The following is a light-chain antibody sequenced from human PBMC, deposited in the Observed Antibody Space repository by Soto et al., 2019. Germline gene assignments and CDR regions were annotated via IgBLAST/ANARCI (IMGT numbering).Light chain of an antibody. J-gene: IGLJ2*01. CDR2: EGS. V-gene: IGLV2-23*01. CDR1: STDVGSHDL. Sequence: QSALDQPASVSGSPGQSITISCTGISTDVGSHDLVSWYKHPPGKAPKLIIYEGSKRPSGVSNRFSGSKSGNTASLTISWLQAEDEADYYCCSYAGSSALLFGGGTKLTVL. CDR3: CSYAGSSALL.